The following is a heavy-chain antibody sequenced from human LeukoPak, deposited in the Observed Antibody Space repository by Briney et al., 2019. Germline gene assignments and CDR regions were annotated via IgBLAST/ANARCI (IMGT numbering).Heavy chain of an antibody. D-gene: IGHD5-18*01. Sequence: GGSLRLSXAASGFTFSSYGMHWVRQTPGKGLEWVAFIRYDGSNKYYADSVKGRFTISRDNSKNTLYLQMNSLRAEDTAVYYCAKDSGYSYGFWGQGTLVTVSS. CDR1: GFTFSSYG. CDR2: IRYDGSNK. V-gene: IGHV3-30*02. CDR3: AKDSGYSYGF. J-gene: IGHJ4*02.